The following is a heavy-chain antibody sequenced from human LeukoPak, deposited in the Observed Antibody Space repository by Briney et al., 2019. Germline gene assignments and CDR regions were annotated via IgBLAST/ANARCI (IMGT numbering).Heavy chain of an antibody. CDR1: GFTFSNAW. CDR2: IKSITDGGTT. V-gene: IGHV3-15*01. D-gene: IGHD5-12*01. J-gene: IGHJ4*02. CDR3: TTEGWLLTSQRYYFDY. Sequence: PGGSLRLSCAASGFTFSNAWMSWVRQAPGKGLEWVGRIKSITDGGTTDYAAPVKGRFTISRDDSKNTLYLQMNSLKTEDTAVYYCTTEGWLLTSQRYYFDYWGQGTLVTVSS.